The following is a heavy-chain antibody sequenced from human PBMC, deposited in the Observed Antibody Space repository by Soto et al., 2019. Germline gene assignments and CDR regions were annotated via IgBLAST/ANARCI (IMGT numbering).Heavy chain of an antibody. CDR3: ARGRRYNWSHDCYFDY. Sequence: QVQLQQWGAGLLKPSETLSLTCAVYGGSFSGYYWNWIRQPPGKGLEWIGEINHSGSTNYNPSLKSRVTISVDTSKNQFSLKLSSVTAADTAVYYCARGRRYNWSHDCYFDYWGQGTQVTVSS. CDR2: INHSGST. CDR1: GGSFSGYY. D-gene: IGHD1-20*01. V-gene: IGHV4-34*01. J-gene: IGHJ4*02.